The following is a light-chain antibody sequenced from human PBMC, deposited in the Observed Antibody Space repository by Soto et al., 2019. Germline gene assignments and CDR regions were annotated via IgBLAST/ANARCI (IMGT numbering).Light chain of an antibody. J-gene: IGLJ1*01. CDR3: SSYAGSNTR. CDR1: SSDVGGYNF. Sequence: QSALTQPPSASGSPGQSVTISCTGTSSDVGGYNFVSWYQQHPGKAPKLMIYAVSKRPSGVPDRFSGSKSGNTASLTVSGLQAEDEADYYCSSYAGSNTRFGTGTKLTVL. V-gene: IGLV2-8*01. CDR2: AVS.